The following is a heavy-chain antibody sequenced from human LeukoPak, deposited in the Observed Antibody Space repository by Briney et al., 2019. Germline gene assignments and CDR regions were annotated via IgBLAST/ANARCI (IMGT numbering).Heavy chain of an antibody. CDR3: ASYSSSLYYFDY. J-gene: IGHJ4*02. CDR1: GFTFSSYA. CDR2: ISSNGGST. D-gene: IGHD6-13*01. Sequence: GGSLRLSCAASGFTFSSYAMHWVRRAPGKGLEYVSAISSNGGSTYYADSVKGRFTISRDNSKNTLYLQMGSLRAEDTAVYYCASYSSSLYYFDYWGQGTLVTVSS. V-gene: IGHV3-64*02.